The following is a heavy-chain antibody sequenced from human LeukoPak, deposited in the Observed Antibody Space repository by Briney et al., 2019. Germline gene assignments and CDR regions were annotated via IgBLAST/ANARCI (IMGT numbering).Heavy chain of an antibody. CDR2: ISYNWGST. Sequence: GGSLRLSRAASVLTFSRYAMNWVRQAPGQELEYVSSISYNWGSTYYANSVKGRFTISRDNSENTLYLQMGSLRAEDMAVYYCGRLAGGSYSDYWGQGTLVTVSS. J-gene: IGHJ4*02. V-gene: IGHV3-64*01. CDR1: VLTFSRYA. CDR3: GRLAGGSYSDY. D-gene: IGHD1-26*01.